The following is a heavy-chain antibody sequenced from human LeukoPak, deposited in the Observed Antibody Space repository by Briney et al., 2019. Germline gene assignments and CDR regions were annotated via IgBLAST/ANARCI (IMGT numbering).Heavy chain of an antibody. CDR1: GFTFSDYY. D-gene: IGHD6-6*01. CDR3: AKDRGAARPGYFDY. Sequence: GGSLRLSCAASGFTFSDYYMSWIRQAPGKGLEWVSYISSSGSTIYYADSVKGRFTISRDNSKNTLYLQMNSLRAEDTAVYYCAKDRGAARPGYFDYWGQGTLVTVSS. J-gene: IGHJ4*02. V-gene: IGHV3-11*01. CDR2: ISSSGSTI.